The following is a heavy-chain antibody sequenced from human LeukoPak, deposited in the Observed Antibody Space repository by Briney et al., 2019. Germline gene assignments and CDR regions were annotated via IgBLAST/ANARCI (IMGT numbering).Heavy chain of an antibody. CDR1: GGSFSGYY. CDR3: ARLPDYNYFDSSGPLYYMDV. Sequence: SETLSLTCAVYGGSFSGYYWSWIRQPPGKGLEWIGEINHSGSTNYNPSLKSRVTISVDTSKNQFSLKLSSVTAADTAVYFCARLPDYNYFDSSGPLYYMDVWGKGTTVTISS. CDR2: INHSGST. J-gene: IGHJ6*03. V-gene: IGHV4-34*01. D-gene: IGHD3-22*01.